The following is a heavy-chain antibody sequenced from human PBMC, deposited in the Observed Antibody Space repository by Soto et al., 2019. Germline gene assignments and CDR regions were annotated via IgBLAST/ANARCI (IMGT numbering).Heavy chain of an antibody. V-gene: IGHV4-39*07. J-gene: IGHJ6*02. CDR3: AASCVGCGGFNYYGMDV. Sequence: SETLSLTCTVSGGSISSSNYFWGWIRQPPGKGLERIGRMYYSGSTYYNPSLKSRVTISVDTSKNQFSLKLSSVTAADTSVYYCAASCVGCGGFNYYGMDVWGQGTTVTVS. CDR1: GGSISSSNYF. CDR2: MYYSGST. D-gene: IGHD2-21*01.